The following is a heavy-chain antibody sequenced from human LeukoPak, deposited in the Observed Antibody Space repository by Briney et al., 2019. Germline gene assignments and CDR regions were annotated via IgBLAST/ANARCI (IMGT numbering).Heavy chain of an antibody. CDR3: AKDNLSSSWYLPYYYYYGMDV. Sequence: GGSLRLSCAASGFTFDDYTMHWVRHAPGKGLEWVSLISWDGGSTYYADSVKGRFTISRDNSKNSLYLQMNSLRTEDTALYYCAKDNLSSSWYLPYYYYYGMDVWGQGTTVTVSS. D-gene: IGHD6-13*01. CDR2: ISWDGGST. V-gene: IGHV3-43*01. CDR1: GFTFDDYT. J-gene: IGHJ6*02.